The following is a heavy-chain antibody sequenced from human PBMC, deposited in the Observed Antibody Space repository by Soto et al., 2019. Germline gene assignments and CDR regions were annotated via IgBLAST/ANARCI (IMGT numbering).Heavy chain of an antibody. CDR1: GFTFSSYP. V-gene: IGHV3-64*01. Sequence: EVQLVASGGGLVQPGGSLRLSCAASGFTFSSYPMHWVRQAPGKGLEYVSAISTDGGSTYYANSVRGRFTISRDNSKNTMYLQMGSLRGEDMAVYYCARRGYTYGFDYWGQGTLVTVSS. D-gene: IGHD5-18*01. CDR2: ISTDGGST. J-gene: IGHJ4*02. CDR3: ARRGYTYGFDY.